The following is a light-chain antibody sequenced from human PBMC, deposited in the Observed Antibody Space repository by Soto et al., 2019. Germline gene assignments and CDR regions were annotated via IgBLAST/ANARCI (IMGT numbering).Light chain of an antibody. J-gene: IGLJ2*01. CDR2: DVS. CDR3: SSYTSSSTYVV. CDR1: SSDVGGYNY. Sequence: QSALTQPASVSGSPGQSITISCTGTSSDVGGYNYVSWYQQHPGKAPKLMIYDVSNRPSGLSNRFSGSKSGNTASLTISGLQAEYEAQYYCSSYTSSSTYVVFGGGTQLTVL. V-gene: IGLV2-14*01.